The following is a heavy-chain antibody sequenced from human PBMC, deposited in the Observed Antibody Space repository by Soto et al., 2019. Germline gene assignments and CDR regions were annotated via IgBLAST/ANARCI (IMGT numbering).Heavy chain of an antibody. CDR3: ARDPGYSSSWYIDYFDY. CDR1: GFTFSSYA. D-gene: IGHD6-13*01. V-gene: IGHV3-30-3*01. J-gene: IGHJ4*02. CDR2: ISYDGSNK. Sequence: QVQLVESGGGVVQPGRSLRLSCAASGFTFSSYAMHWVRQAPGKGLEWVAVISYDGSNKYYADSVKGRFTISRDNSKNTLYLQMNSLRAEDTAVYYCARDPGYSSSWYIDYFDYWGQGTLVTVSS.